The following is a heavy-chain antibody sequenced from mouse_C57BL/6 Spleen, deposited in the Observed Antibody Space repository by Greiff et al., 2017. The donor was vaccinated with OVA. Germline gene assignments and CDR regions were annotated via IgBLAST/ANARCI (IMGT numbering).Heavy chain of an antibody. D-gene: IGHD1-1*01. CDR3: ARTNYYGSSYDYFDY. CDR2: IHPNSGST. Sequence: VQGVESGAELVKPGASVKLSCKASGYTFTSYWMHWVKQRPGQGLEWIGMIHPNSGSTNYNEKFKSKATLTVDKSSSTAYMQLSSLTSEDSAVYYCARTNYYGSSYDYFDYWGQGTTLTVSS. V-gene: IGHV1-64*01. CDR1: GYTFTSYW. J-gene: IGHJ2*01.